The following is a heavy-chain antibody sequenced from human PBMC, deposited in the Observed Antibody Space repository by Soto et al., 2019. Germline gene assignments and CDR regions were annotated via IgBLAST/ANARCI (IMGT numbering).Heavy chain of an antibody. D-gene: IGHD3-16*02. CDR1: GGSIRSYY. V-gene: IGHV4-59*01. Sequence: QVQLQESGPGLVKPSETLSLTCTVSGGSIRSYYWSWIRQPPGKGLEWIGYVYYSGSTNYNPSLNSRVTISVDTSKNQFSLKLSSVTAADTAVYYCARGMITFGGVIVIQEGMALDIWGQGTMVTVSS. J-gene: IGHJ3*02. CDR2: VYYSGST. CDR3: ARGMITFGGVIVIQEGMALDI.